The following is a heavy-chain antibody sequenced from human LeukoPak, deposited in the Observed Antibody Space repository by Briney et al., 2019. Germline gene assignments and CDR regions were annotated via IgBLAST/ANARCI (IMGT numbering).Heavy chain of an antibody. D-gene: IGHD4-17*01. CDR1: GYTFTSYY. CDR3: ARASRRSGAFDI. CDR2: ISADNGDT. Sequence: ASVTVSCKASGYTFTSYYLHWVGQAPGQGLEWMGWISADNGDTNYPQKIQGRVTMPTDTSTSTAYMELRSLRSDDTAVYYCARASRRSGAFDIWGQGTMVTVSS. J-gene: IGHJ3*02. V-gene: IGHV1-18*04.